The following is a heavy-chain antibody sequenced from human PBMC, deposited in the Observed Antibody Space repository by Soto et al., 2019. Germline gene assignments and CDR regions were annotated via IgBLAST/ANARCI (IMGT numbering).Heavy chain of an antibody. V-gene: IGHV4-28*01. CDR2: IYYSGST. Sequence: SETLSLTCAVSGYSISSNNWWGWIRQSPGKGLEWIGYIYYSGSTYYNPSLKSRVAMSVDTSKNQFSLRLSSVTAVDTAVYYCARTGRYGGNEFDYWGQGTQVTVSS. D-gene: IGHD2-15*01. CDR1: GYSISSNNW. J-gene: IGHJ4*02. CDR3: ARTGRYGGNEFDY.